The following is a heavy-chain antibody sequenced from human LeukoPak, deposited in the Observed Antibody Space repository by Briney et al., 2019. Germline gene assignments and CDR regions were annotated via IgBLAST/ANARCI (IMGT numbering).Heavy chain of an antibody. V-gene: IGHV3-48*03. CDR3: AREAGGWYLDAFDI. Sequence: GGPLILSCAPSGFSFSCYELNWLRQAPRKGLDGVSYVSGDAGTIYDADSVKGRFTISRDNAKNSLYLQMNSLRAEDTAVYYCAREAGGWYLDAFDIWSQGTMVTVSS. CDR1: GFSFSCYE. D-gene: IGHD6-19*01. J-gene: IGHJ3*02. CDR2: VSGDAGTI.